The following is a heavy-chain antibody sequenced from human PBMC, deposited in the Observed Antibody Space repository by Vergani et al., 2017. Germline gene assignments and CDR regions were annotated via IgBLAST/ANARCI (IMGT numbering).Heavy chain of an antibody. Sequence: QVQLVESGGGVVQPGRSLRLSCAASGFTFSSYGMHWVRQAPGKGLEWVAVIWYDGSNKYYADSVKGRFTISRDNSKNTLYLQMNSLRAEDTAVYYCARGTIRGPDSGATLANWGQGTLVTVSS. V-gene: IGHV3-33*01. CDR1: GFTFSSYG. CDR2: IWYDGSNK. D-gene: IGHD1-14*01. CDR3: ARGTIRGPDSGATLAN. J-gene: IGHJ4*02.